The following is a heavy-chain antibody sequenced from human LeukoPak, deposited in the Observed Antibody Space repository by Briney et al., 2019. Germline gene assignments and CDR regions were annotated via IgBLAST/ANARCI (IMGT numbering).Heavy chain of an antibody. V-gene: IGHV3-23*01. Sequence: PGGSLRLSCTAAGFTFNNYAMSWVRQAPGKGLEWVSHISDSGGKTYYADSVKGRFTISRDNSKNTLYLQMNSLRAEDTAVYYCAKDNSCSGGSCYSSGAHLVLDYWGQGTLVTVSS. J-gene: IGHJ4*02. CDR3: AKDNSCSGGSCYSSGAHLVLDY. CDR1: GFTFNNYA. D-gene: IGHD2-15*01. CDR2: ISDSGGKT.